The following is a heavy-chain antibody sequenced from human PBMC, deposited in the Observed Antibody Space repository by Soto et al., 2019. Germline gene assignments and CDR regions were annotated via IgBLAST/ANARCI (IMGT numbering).Heavy chain of an antibody. J-gene: IGHJ4*02. CDR2: ISHDGINK. Sequence: GGSLRLSCTASGFSFSSYAMYWFRQPPGKGLEWVAVISHDGINKHYADSVKGRVTVSRDNSKNTLYLQMNSLRAEDTAVYYCAKEERYFDWYGPFDYWGQGTLVTVSS. CDR3: AKEERYFDWYGPFDY. D-gene: IGHD3-9*01. V-gene: IGHV3-30-3*01. CDR1: GFSFSSYA.